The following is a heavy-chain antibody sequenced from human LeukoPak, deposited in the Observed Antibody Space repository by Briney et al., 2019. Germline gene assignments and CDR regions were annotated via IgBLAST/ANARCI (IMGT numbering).Heavy chain of an antibody. CDR2: ISYDGSNK. Sequence: GGSLRLSCAASGFTFSSYGMHWVRQAPGKWLEWVAVISYDGSNKYYADSVKGRFTISRDNSKNTLYLQMNSLRAEDTAVYYCAKDMDVGDYGSGDYFDYCGQGTLVTVSS. J-gene: IGHJ4*02. V-gene: IGHV3-30*18. D-gene: IGHD3-10*01. CDR1: GFTFSSYG. CDR3: AKDMDVGDYGSGDYFDY.